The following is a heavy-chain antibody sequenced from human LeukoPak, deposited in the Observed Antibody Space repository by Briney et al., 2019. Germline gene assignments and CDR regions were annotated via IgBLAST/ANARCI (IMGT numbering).Heavy chain of an antibody. CDR3: ARPTTSGWYPH. CDR2: ITGSSSSK. D-gene: IGHD6-19*01. V-gene: IGHV3-48*01. CDR1: GFTFSDYD. Sequence: GGSLRISCAASGFTFSDYDMNWIRQAPGTGLEWVSYITGSSSSKYYADSVKGRFTISRDNAKNSLYLQMNSLRAEDTAVYYCARPTTSGWYPHWGQGTMVTVSS. J-gene: IGHJ3*01.